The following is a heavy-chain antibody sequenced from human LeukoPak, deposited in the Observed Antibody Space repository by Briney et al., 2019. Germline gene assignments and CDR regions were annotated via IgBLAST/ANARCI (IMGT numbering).Heavy chain of an antibody. J-gene: IGHJ5*02. D-gene: IGHD3-16*01. Sequence: GSLRLSCAAPGITFSSQGIGWARQAPGKGLEWVANIKEDGREKSYVDSVKGRFTISRDNAKNSLYLQMNSLRAEDTAVYYCARAFSWGQGTLVTVSS. V-gene: IGHV3-7*01. CDR2: IKEDGREK. CDR3: ARAFS. CDR1: GITFSSQG.